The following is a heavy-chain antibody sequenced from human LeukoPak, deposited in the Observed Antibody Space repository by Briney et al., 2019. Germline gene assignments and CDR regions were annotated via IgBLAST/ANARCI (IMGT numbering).Heavy chain of an antibody. Sequence: ASVKVSCKASGYTFTDYYIHWVRQAPGQGLEWMGRINPNSGDTNYAQRFQGRVTMARGASISTAYMELSRLPSDDTAVYFCARDHDSSGRTDDAFDIWGQGTMVTVSS. D-gene: IGHD3-22*01. CDR3: ARDHDSSGRTDDAFDI. CDR1: GYTFTDYY. J-gene: IGHJ3*02. V-gene: IGHV1-2*06. CDR2: INPNSGDT.